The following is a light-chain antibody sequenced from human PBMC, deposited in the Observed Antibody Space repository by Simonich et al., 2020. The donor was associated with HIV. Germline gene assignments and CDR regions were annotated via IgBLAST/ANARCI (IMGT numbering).Light chain of an antibody. J-gene: IGKJ2*01. V-gene: IGKV4-1*01. CDR3: QQYFSTPYT. Sequence: DIVMTQSPDSLAVSLGERATINCKSSQSVLYSSNNKNYLAWYQQKPKHPPNLLIYWASTRESGVPDRFSGSGSVTNFTLTISSLQAEDVALYYCQQYFSTPYTFGQGTKLEIK. CDR1: QSVLYSSNNKNY. CDR2: WAS.